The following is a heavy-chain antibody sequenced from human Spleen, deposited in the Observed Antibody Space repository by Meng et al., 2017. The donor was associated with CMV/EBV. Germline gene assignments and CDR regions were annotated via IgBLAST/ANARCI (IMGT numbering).Heavy chain of an antibody. CDR3: AKDAPNSGGNPGNWFDP. Sequence: GESLKISCAASGLTFSSYAMSWVRQAPGKGLEWVSGISGSAGTTYYADSVKGRFTISRDNSKNTLFLQMNSLRAEDTAVYYCAKDAPNSGGNPGNWFDPWGQGALVTVSS. D-gene: IGHD4-23*01. CDR2: ISGSAGTT. V-gene: IGHV3-23*01. J-gene: IGHJ5*02. CDR1: GLTFSSYA.